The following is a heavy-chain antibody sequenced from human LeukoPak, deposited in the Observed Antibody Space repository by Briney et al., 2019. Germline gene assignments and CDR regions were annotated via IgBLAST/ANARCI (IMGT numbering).Heavy chain of an antibody. CDR3: ARVGGGGYGYGDYYFDY. CDR2: IIPIFDTT. CDR1: GGTFSSYA. J-gene: IGHJ4*02. D-gene: IGHD5-12*01. V-gene: IGHV1-69*06. Sequence: ASVKVSCKASGGTFSSYAISWVRQAPGQGLEWMGGIIPIFDTTNYAQKFQGRVTITADKSTSTAYMKLSSLRSEDAAVYYCARVGGGGYGYGDYYFDYWGQGTLVTVSS.